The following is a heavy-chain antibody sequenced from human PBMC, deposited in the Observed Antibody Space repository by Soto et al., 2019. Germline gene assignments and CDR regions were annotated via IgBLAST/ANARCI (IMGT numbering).Heavy chain of an antibody. CDR3: ARVSLTVTTDNWFDP. V-gene: IGHV1-46*01. J-gene: IGHJ5*02. CDR2: INPYDGNT. Sequence: ASVKVSCKASGYTFTSYYMHWVRQAPGQGLEWMGRINPYDGNTSYAQKLQGRVTMTTDTSTSTAYMELRSLRSDDTAVYYCARVSLTVTTDNWFDPWGQGTLVTVSS. D-gene: IGHD4-4*01. CDR1: GYTFTSYY.